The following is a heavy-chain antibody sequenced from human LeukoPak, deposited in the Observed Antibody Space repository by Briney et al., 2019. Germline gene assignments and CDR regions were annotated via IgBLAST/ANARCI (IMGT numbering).Heavy chain of an antibody. CDR2: ICDRGST. Sequence: SETLTLTCTASGGSISSYCWSWIRQPPGKGLEWIANICDRGSTKYNPSLKSRVTISPDTSKNEFSLRLSSVTAADTAVYYCARGRYLDVWGQGTTVTVSS. J-gene: IGHJ6*02. CDR3: ARGRYLDV. D-gene: IGHD3-10*01. V-gene: IGHV4-59*01. CDR1: GGSISSYC.